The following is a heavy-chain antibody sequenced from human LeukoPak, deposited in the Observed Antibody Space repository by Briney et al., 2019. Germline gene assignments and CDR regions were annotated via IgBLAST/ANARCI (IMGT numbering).Heavy chain of an antibody. D-gene: IGHD1-26*01. J-gene: IGHJ4*02. V-gene: IGHV3-23*01. CDR3: AKKWELLGYFDY. Sequence: GGSLRLSCAASGFRFSSYALTWIRQTPGKGLEWVSAISGSGGSTCYADSVKGRFTISRDNSKNTLYLQMNSLRAEDTAVYYCAKKWELLGYFDYWGQGTLVTVSS. CDR1: GFRFSSYA. CDR2: ISGSGGST.